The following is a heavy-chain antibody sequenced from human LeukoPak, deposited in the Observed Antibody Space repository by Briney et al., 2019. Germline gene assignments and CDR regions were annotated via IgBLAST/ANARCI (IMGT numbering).Heavy chain of an antibody. CDR3: ARDRLLDY. V-gene: IGHV3-74*01. D-gene: IGHD2-21*01. Sequence: PGGSLRLSCAASGFSFSNYWMHWVRQAPGKGLVWVSRISSDGSDTIYADSVKGRFTMSRDNAKNSLYLQMNSLRAEDTAVYYCARDRLLDYWGQGTLVTVSS. J-gene: IGHJ4*02. CDR2: ISSDGSDT. CDR1: GFSFSNYW.